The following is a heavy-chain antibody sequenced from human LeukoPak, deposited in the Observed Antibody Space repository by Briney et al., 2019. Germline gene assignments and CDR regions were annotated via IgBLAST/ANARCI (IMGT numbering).Heavy chain of an antibody. V-gene: IGHV4-34*01. D-gene: IGHD4-17*01. CDR3: ARVRRATVTTPPAPDAFDI. J-gene: IGHJ3*02. CDR2: INHSGST. Sequence: PSETLSLTCAVYGGPFSGYYWSWIRQPPGKGLEWIGEINHSGSTNYNPSLKSRVTISVDTSKNQFSLKLSSVTAADTAVYYCARVRRATVTTPPAPDAFDIWGQGTMVTVSS. CDR1: GGPFSGYY.